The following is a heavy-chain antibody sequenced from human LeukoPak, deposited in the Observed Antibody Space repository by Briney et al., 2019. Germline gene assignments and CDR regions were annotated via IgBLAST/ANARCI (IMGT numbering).Heavy chain of an antibody. CDR3: ARDDYYYDSSGYYMDY. CDR2: IGAGGGST. V-gene: IGHV3-23*01. D-gene: IGHD3-22*01. Sequence: GGSLRLSCSASGFIFNNYAMSWVRQAPGKGLEWVSTIGAGGGSTYYADSVKGRFTISRDNSKNTLYLQMNSLRAEDTAVYYCARDDYYYDSSGYYMDYWGQGTLVTVSS. J-gene: IGHJ4*02. CDR1: GFIFNNYA.